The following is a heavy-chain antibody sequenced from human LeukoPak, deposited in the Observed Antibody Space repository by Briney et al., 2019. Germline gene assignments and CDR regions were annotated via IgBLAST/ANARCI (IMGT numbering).Heavy chain of an antibody. CDR3: AKRVGGRILDFDY. V-gene: IGHV3-23*01. D-gene: IGHD3-16*01. Sequence: PGGSLRFSCAASGFTFSSYAMSWVRQAPGKGLEWVSAISGSGGSTYYADSVRGRFTISRDNSKNTLYLQMNSLRAEDTAVYYCAKRVGGRILDFDYWGQGTLVTVSS. CDR1: GFTFSSYA. J-gene: IGHJ4*02. CDR2: ISGSGGST.